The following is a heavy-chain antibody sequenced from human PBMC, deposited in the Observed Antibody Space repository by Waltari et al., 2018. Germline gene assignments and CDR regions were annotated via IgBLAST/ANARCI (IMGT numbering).Heavy chain of an antibody. Sequence: QVQLQESGPGLVKPSQTLSLTCTVSGSPISSGGYYWSWIRQHPGKGLEWIGYIYYSGSTYYNPSLKSRVTISVDTSKNQFSLKLSSVTAADTAVYYCAREVYGGNSDDYWGQGTLVTVSS. J-gene: IGHJ4*02. CDR2: IYYSGST. V-gene: IGHV4-31*03. CDR3: AREVYGGNSDDY. CDR1: GSPISSGGYY. D-gene: IGHD2-21*02.